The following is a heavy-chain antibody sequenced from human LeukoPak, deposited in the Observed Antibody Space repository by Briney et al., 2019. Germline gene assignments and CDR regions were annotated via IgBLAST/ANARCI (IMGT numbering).Heavy chain of an antibody. Sequence: AGGSLRLSCAASGFTFSSYGMHWVRQAPGKGLEWVAVISYDGSNKYYADSVKGRFTISRDNAKNTLYLQMNSLRAEDTAVYYCARGGGYSYGSFDYWGQGTLVTVSS. D-gene: IGHD5-18*01. CDR3: ARGGGYSYGSFDY. CDR2: ISYDGSNK. CDR1: GFTFSSYG. J-gene: IGHJ4*02. V-gene: IGHV3-30*03.